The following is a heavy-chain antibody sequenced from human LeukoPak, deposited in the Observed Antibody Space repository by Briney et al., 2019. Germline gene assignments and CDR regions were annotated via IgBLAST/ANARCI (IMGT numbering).Heavy chain of an antibody. CDR1: GGSISSYY. CDR2: IYYSGRT. Sequence: SETLSLTCTGSGGSISSYYWSWIRQPPGKGLEWIGYIYYSGRTNYTPSLKSRVTISVDTSKNQFSLKLSSVTAADTAVYYCARHSYGGKLGAFDIWGQGTMVTVSS. J-gene: IGHJ3*02. D-gene: IGHD4-17*01. CDR3: ARHSYGGKLGAFDI. V-gene: IGHV4-59*08.